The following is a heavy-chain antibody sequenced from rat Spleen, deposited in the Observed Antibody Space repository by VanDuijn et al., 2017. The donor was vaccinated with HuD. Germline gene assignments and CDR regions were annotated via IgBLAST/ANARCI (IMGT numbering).Heavy chain of an antibody. CDR2: IWGDGTT. CDR1: GFSLTSLG. Sequence: QVQLQESGPGLVQPSQTLSLTCTVSGFSLTSLGVSWVRQPPGKGLEWMGGIWGDGTTNYNSALKSRLSISRDTSKSQVFLKMNSLQTEDTAIYFCSRSDYWGQGVMVTVSS. V-gene: IGHV2-13*01. CDR3: SRSDY. J-gene: IGHJ2*01.